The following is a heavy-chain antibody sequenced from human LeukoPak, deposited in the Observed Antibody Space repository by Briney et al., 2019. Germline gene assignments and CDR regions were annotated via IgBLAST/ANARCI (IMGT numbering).Heavy chain of an antibody. CDR1: GXTFSSYA. CDR3: AKDQVTMVRGVSYYYYYGMDV. Sequence: GGSLRLSCAASGXTFSSYAMSWVRQAPGKGLEWVSAISGNGGSTYYADSVKGRFTISRDNSKNTLYLQMNSLRAEDTAVYYCAKDQVTMVRGVSYYYYYGMDVWGQGTTVTVSS. J-gene: IGHJ6*02. D-gene: IGHD3-10*01. CDR2: ISGNGGST. V-gene: IGHV3-23*01.